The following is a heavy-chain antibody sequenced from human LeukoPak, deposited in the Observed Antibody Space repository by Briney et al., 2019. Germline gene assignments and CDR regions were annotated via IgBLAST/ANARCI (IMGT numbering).Heavy chain of an antibody. CDR2: INPNSGGT. D-gene: IGHD3-22*01. J-gene: IGHJ4*02. CDR3: ARDRNYYDHNGNFDY. Sequence: ASVKVSCKASGYTFTGYYMHWVRQAPGQGLEWMGWINPNSGGTNYAQKFQGRVTLTRDTSLSTAYMELSRLRSDDTAVYYCARDRNYYDHNGNFDYWGQGTLVTVSS. V-gene: IGHV1-2*02. CDR1: GYTFTGYY.